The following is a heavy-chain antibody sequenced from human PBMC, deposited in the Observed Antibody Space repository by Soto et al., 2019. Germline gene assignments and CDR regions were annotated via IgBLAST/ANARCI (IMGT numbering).Heavy chain of an antibody. J-gene: IGHJ4*02. V-gene: IGHV3-33*01. D-gene: IGHD3-10*01. CDR1: GFTVSNYG. CDR2: IWYDGSNK. Sequence: QMQLVESGGGVVQPGRPLRLSCAASGFTVSNYGKHWVRQAPGKGLEWVAIIWYDGSNKYYADSVKGRFTISRDNSKNTVYLQMNSLRAEDTALYYCAAGEPLNYRGRGTLVTVSS. CDR3: AAGEPLNY.